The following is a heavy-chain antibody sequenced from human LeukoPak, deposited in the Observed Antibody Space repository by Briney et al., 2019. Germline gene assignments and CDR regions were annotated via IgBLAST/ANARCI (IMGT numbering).Heavy chain of an antibody. D-gene: IGHD2-15*01. J-gene: IGHJ4*02. Sequence: GGSLRLSCAASGFTFSSYALNWVRQAPGKGLEWVSAISNNGGYTYYADSVQGRFTISRDNSKSTLCLQMNSLRAEDTAVYYCAKQLGYCSDGSCYFPYWGQGTLVTVSS. CDR1: GFTFSSYA. CDR2: ISNNGGYT. CDR3: AKQLGYCSDGSCYFPY. V-gene: IGHV3-23*01.